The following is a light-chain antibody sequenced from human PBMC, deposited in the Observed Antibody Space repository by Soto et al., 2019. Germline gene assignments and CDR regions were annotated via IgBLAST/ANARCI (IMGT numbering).Light chain of an antibody. CDR1: SSNIGAGYD. J-gene: IGLJ1*01. Sequence: QSVLTQPPSVSGAPGQRVTISCTGSSSNIGAGYDVHWYQQLPGTAPKLLIYGNINRPSGVPDRFSGSKSGTSASLAITGLQAEDEADYYCQSYDSSLSADYVFGTGTKVPVL. CDR3: QSYDSSLSADYV. V-gene: IGLV1-40*01. CDR2: GNI.